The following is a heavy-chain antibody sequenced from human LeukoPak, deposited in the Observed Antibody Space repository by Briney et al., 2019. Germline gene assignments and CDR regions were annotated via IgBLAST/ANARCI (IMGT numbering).Heavy chain of an antibody. J-gene: IGHJ3*01. Sequence: GGSLRLSCATSGFTFRAYWIHWVRQAPGKGLVWVGRIDNDGSDTIYADSVKGRFTVSRDNAKNTLYLQMNSLRAEDTAVYFCARGGFSHGFDVWGQGTVVTVSS. D-gene: IGHD5-12*01. CDR2: IDNDGSDT. CDR1: GFTFRAYW. V-gene: IGHV3-74*01. CDR3: ARGGFSHGFDV.